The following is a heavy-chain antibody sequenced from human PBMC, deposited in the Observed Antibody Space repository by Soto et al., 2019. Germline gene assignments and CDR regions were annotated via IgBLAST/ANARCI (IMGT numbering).Heavy chain of an antibody. D-gene: IGHD4-4*01. CDR2: IIPIFGTA. V-gene: IGHV1-69*01. CDR1: GGTFSSYA. CDR3: YSNQIDY. J-gene: IGHJ4*02. Sequence: QVQLVQSGAEVKTPGSSVKVSCKASGGTFSSYAISWMRQAPGQGLEWMGGIIPIFGTANYAQKFQGRVTMTADDSTSTAYMKLSSLRSEGTAVYYCYSNQIDYWGQGTLVTVSS.